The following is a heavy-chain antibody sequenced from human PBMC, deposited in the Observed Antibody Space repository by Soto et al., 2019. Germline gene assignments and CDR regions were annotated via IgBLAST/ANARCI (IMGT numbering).Heavy chain of an antibody. D-gene: IGHD6-13*01. J-gene: IGHJ3*02. CDR1: GFTFSSYW. CDR3: AREGLDTAGFFDI. V-gene: IGHV3-74*01. Sequence: EVQLVESGGGLVQPGGSLRLSCAASGFTFSSYWMHCVRQVPGKGLAWVARINSDGSRTSYADSVKGRFTISRDSAKNALYLEMNSQRADDTAVYYCAREGLDTAGFFDIWGHGTMVTVSS. CDR2: INSDGSRT.